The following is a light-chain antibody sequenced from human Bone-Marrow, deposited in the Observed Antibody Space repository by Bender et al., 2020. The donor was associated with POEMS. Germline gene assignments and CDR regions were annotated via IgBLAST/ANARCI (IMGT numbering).Light chain of an antibody. CDR2: EVS. J-gene: IGLJ1*01. V-gene: IGLV2-8*01. Sequence: QSALTQPPSASGSPGQSVTISCTGTGSDVGGYNYVSWYQQYAGKAPKLMIYEVSKRPSGVPDRFSGSKSGNTASLTVSGLQAEDEADYHCSSYAGSSTIVFGSGTKVTVL. CDR1: GSDVGGYNY. CDR3: SSYAGSSTIV.